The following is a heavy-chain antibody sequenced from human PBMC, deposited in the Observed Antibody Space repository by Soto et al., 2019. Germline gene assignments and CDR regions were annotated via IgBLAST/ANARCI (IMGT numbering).Heavy chain of an antibody. J-gene: IGHJ4*02. CDR3: AMPRKVVTPVEFDY. Sequence: QVQLVQSGAEVKKPGCSVKVSCKASGGTFSSYAISWVRQAPGQGLEWMGGIIPIFGTANYAQKFQGRVTITADESTSTAYMELSSLRSVDTAVYYCAMPRKVVTPVEFDYWGQETLVTVSS. CDR1: GGTFSSYA. D-gene: IGHD2-21*02. CDR2: IIPIFGTA. V-gene: IGHV1-69*01.